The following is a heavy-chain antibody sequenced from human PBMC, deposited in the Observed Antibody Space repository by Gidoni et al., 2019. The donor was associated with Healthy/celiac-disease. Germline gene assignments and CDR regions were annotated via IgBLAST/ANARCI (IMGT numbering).Heavy chain of an antibody. J-gene: IGHJ4*02. CDR1: GFTFSSYA. Sequence: QVQLVESGGGVVQPGRSLSLSCAASGFTFSSYAMHWVRQAPGKGLEWVAVISYDGSNKYYADSVKGRFTISRDNSKNTLYLQMNSLRAEDTAVYYCARDLELYDSGDYWGQGTLVTVSS. CDR2: ISYDGSNK. V-gene: IGHV3-30-3*01. CDR3: ARDLELYDSGDY. D-gene: IGHD3-3*01.